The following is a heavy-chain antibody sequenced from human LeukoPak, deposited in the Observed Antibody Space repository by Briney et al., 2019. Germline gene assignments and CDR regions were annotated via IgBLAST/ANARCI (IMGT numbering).Heavy chain of an antibody. D-gene: IGHD3-3*01. Sequence: GGSLRLSCAASGFTFSSYSMNWVRQAPGKGLEWVSSISSSSSYIYYADSVKGRFTISRDNAKNSLYLQMNSPRAEDTAVYYCARDLNFWSGYYTAIYYFDYWGQGTLVTVSS. CDR3: ARDLNFWSGYYTAIYYFDY. J-gene: IGHJ4*02. V-gene: IGHV3-21*01. CDR1: GFTFSSYS. CDR2: ISSSSSYI.